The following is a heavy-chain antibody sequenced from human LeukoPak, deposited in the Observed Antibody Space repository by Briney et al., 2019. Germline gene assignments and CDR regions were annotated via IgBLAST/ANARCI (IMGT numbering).Heavy chain of an antibody. D-gene: IGHD5-18*01. CDR1: GSNFSPYA. Sequence: GGSLRLSCVASGSNFSPYAVHWVRQAPGKGLEWVAMISNDGTTESYTDSVKGRFTISRDNFNNALYLQMNGLRLEDTAVYYCARGSPRSTAISVDYWGQGTLVTVSS. CDR3: ARGSPRSTAISVDY. CDR2: ISNDGTTE. V-gene: IGHV3-30-3*01. J-gene: IGHJ4*02.